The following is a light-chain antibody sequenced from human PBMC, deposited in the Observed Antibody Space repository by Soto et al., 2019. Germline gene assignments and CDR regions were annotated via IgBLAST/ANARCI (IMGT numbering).Light chain of an antibody. CDR2: DVS. J-gene: IGLJ1*01. CDR3: CSYAGSYPSSYV. V-gene: IGLV2-11*01. Sequence: QSVLTQPRSVSGSHGQSRRISCTGTSSDVGGYNYVSWYQQHPGKAPQLMIYDVSKRPSGVPDRFSGSKSGNTASLTISGLQAEDEADYYCCSYAGSYPSSYVFGTGTKVTVL. CDR1: SSDVGGYNY.